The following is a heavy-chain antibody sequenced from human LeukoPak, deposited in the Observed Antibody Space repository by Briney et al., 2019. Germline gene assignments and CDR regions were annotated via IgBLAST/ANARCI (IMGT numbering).Heavy chain of an antibody. CDR2: ISAYNGNT. CDR3: ESYVEGRHYYYGMDV. Sequence: ASVKVSCKASGGTFSSYAISWVRQAPGQGLEWMGWISAYNGNTNYAQKLQGRVTMTTDTSTSTAYMELRSLRSDDTAVYYCESYVEGRHYYYGMDVWGKGTTVTVSS. D-gene: IGHD3-16*01. V-gene: IGHV1-18*01. J-gene: IGHJ6*04. CDR1: GGTFSSYA.